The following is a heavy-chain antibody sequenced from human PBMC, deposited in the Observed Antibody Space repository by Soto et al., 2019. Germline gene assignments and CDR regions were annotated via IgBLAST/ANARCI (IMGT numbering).Heavy chain of an antibody. J-gene: IGHJ4*02. V-gene: IGHV1-69*02. CDR1: GGTFSSYT. CDR3: ARVSSGWHWYFDY. D-gene: IGHD6-19*01. Sequence: SVKVSCKASGGTFSSYTISWVRQAPGQGLEWMGRIIPILGIANYAQKFQGRVTITADKSTSTAYMELSSLRSEDTAVYYCARVSSGWHWYFDYWGQGTLVTVSS. CDR2: IIPILGIA.